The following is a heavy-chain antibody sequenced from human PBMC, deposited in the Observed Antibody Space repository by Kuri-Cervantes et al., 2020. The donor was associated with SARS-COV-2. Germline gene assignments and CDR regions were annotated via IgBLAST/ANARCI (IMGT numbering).Heavy chain of an antibody. Sequence: GESLRLSCAASGFTFSSYGMHWVRQAPGKGLEWVAVISYDGSNKYYADSVKGRFTISRDNSKNTLYLQMNSLRAEDTAVYYCVRDGDHWNFDYWGQGTLVTVSS. CDR3: VRDGDHWNFDY. J-gene: IGHJ4*02. CDR2: ISYDGSNK. V-gene: IGHV3-30*03. CDR1: GFTFSSYG. D-gene: IGHD1-1*01.